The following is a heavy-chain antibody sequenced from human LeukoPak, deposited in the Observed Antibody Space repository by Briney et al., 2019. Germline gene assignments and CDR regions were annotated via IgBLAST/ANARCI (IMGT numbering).Heavy chain of an antibody. CDR3: AKAQVVAATLDAFDI. V-gene: IGHV3-23*01. D-gene: IGHD2-15*01. J-gene: IGHJ3*02. CDR2: ISGSGGST. CDR1: GFTFSSYA. Sequence: GGSLRLSCAASGFTFSSYAMSWVRQAPGKGLEWVSTISGSGGSTYYADSVKGRFTISRDNSKNALYLQMNSLRAEDTAVYYCAKAQVVAATLDAFDIWGQGTMVTVSS.